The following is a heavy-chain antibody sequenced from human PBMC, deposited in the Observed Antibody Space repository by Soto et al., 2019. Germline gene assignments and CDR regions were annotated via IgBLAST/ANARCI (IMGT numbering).Heavy chain of an antibody. J-gene: IGHJ6*02. D-gene: IGHD3-3*01. CDR1: GGSISSDGYY. Sequence: SETLSLTCTVSGGSISSDGYYWSWIRQHPGKGLEWIGYIYYSGSTHYNPSLKSRVTISVDTSKNQFSLKLSSVTAADTAVYFCARGGTGFLEWLEAPYYYYGMDVWGQGTSVTVSS. CDR3: ARGGTGFLEWLEAPYYYYGMDV. CDR2: IYYSGST. V-gene: IGHV4-31*03.